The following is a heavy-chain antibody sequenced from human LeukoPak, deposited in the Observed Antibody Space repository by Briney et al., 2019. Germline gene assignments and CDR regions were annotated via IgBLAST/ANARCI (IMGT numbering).Heavy chain of an antibody. CDR1: GFTFSSCE. D-gene: IGHD2-2*01. Sequence: PGGSLRLSCAASGFTFSSCEMNWVRQAPGKGLEWVSYISSSGSTIYYADSVKGRFTISRDNARNSLYLQMNSLRAEDTAVYYCARVFYCSTTSCHFNDYWGQGTLVTVSS. V-gene: IGHV3-48*03. J-gene: IGHJ4*02. CDR2: ISSSGSTI. CDR3: ARVFYCSTTSCHFNDY.